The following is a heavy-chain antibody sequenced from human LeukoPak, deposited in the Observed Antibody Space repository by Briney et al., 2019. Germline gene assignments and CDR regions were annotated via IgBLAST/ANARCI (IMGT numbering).Heavy chain of an antibody. D-gene: IGHD2-15*01. Sequence: GGSLRLSCAASGFTFSSYSMNWVRQAPGKGLEWVSSITSGNIYIYYADSVRGRFTISRDNAKNSLYLQMNSLRAEDTAVYYCARRRSGGSSDYWGQGTLVTVSS. J-gene: IGHJ4*02. CDR1: GFTFSSYS. CDR3: ARRRSGGSSDY. CDR2: ITSGNIYI. V-gene: IGHV3-21*01.